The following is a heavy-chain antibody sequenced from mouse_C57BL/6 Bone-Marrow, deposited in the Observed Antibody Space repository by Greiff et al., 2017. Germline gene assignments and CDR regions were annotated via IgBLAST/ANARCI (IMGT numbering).Heavy chain of an antibody. D-gene: IGHD2-12*01. J-gene: IGHJ3*01. V-gene: IGHV1-81*01. Sequence: VHLVESGAELARPGASVKLSCKASGYTFTSSGISWEKQRTGQGLEWIGEIYPRSGNTYYNEKFKGKATLTADKSSSTAYMELRSLTSEDSAVYFCAECYTAWFAYWGQGTLVTVSA. CDR2: IYPRSGNT. CDR3: AECYTAWFAY. CDR1: GYTFTSSG.